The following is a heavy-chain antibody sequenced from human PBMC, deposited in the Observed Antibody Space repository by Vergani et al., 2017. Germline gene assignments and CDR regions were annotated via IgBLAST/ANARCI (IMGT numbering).Heavy chain of an antibody. Sequence: EVQLVQSGAEVKKPGATMKISCKVSGYTLTDHYMHWVKQAPGKGREWMGLVDPEDGETIYAEKFKGRVTIAADTSTDTAHLELSSLRSEDTAVYYCATPQAVTTGGMEVWGQGTAVIVSS. CDR3: ATPQAVTTGGMEV. J-gene: IGHJ6*02. V-gene: IGHV1-69-2*01. CDR1: GYTLTDHY. CDR2: VDPEDGET. D-gene: IGHD4-17*01.